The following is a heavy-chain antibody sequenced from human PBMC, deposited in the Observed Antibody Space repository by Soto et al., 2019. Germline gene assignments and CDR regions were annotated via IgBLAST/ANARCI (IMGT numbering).Heavy chain of an antibody. D-gene: IGHD1-26*01. CDR1: GFTVSSEY. J-gene: IGHJ4*02. V-gene: IGHV3-53*01. CDR2: IYSGGNT. Sequence: GGSLRLSCAASGFTVSSEYMNWVRQAPGKGLEWVSVIYSGGNTYYADSVKGRFTISRDTSKNTLYLQMNSLRAEDTAVYYCARASGSRFFDYWGQGTLVTVSS. CDR3: ARASGSRFFDY.